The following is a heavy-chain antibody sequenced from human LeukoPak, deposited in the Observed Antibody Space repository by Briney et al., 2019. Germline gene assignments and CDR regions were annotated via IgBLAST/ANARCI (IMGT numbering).Heavy chain of an antibody. Sequence: SVKVSCKAPGGTFNSYAISWVRQAPGQGLEWMGGIMPLFGTANYAQEFQGRVTFTTDESASTAYMEVSSLRSEDTAVYYCASGSLGDGYGVGDYYQYMDVWGKGTTVTVSS. CDR3: ASGSLGDGYGVGDYYQYMDV. CDR2: IMPLFGTA. D-gene: IGHD5-24*01. V-gene: IGHV1-69*05. J-gene: IGHJ6*03. CDR1: GGTFNSYA.